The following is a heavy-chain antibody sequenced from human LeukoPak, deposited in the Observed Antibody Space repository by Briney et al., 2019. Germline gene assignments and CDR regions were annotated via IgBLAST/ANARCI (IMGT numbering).Heavy chain of an antibody. D-gene: IGHD3-22*01. CDR2: IYYSGST. J-gene: IGHJ5*02. Sequence: SETLSLTCTVSGGSISSYYWSWIRQPPGKGLEWIGYIYYSGSTNYNPSLKSRVTIPVDTSKTQFSLKLSSVTAADTAVYYCARGRTYYYDSSGALWFDPWGQGTLVTVSS. V-gene: IGHV4-59*01. CDR3: ARGRTYYYDSSGALWFDP. CDR1: GGSISSYY.